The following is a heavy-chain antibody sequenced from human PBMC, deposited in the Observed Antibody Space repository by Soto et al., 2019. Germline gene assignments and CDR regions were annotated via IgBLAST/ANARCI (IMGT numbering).Heavy chain of an antibody. CDR1: GSRFSNYV. Sequence: QVQLVQSGAEVKTPGSSLKVSCKVSGSRFSNYVISWVRQAPGHGLEWLGRIIPIFNSTKYEQNFQGRATITADKSTITASLELSSLRSDDTAVYYCAREGRGKKAGYNGLVSLGYWGQGTLVTVSS. V-gene: IGHV1-69*06. D-gene: IGHD2-2*02. J-gene: IGHJ4*02. CDR3: AREGRGKKAGYNGLVSLGY. CDR2: IIPIFNST.